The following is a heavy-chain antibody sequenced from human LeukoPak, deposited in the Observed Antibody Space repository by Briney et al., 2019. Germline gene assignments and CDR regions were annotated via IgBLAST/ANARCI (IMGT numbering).Heavy chain of an antibody. CDR2: ISVSGGNT. D-gene: IGHD3-9*01. CDR3: AKRRTNYDILTGDFDY. Sequence: GGSLRLSCEASGFTFSSYGMSWVRQAPGKGLEWVSGISVSGGNTFYADSVKGRFTISRDNSKNTLYLQMNSLRAEDTAVYYCAKRRTNYDILTGDFDYWGQGTLVAVSS. V-gene: IGHV3-23*01. CDR1: GFTFSSYG. J-gene: IGHJ4*02.